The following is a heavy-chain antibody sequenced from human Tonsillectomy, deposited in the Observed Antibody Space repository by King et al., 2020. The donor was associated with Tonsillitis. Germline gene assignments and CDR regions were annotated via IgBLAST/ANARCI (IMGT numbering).Heavy chain of an antibody. J-gene: IGHJ4*02. Sequence: VQLVESGGDLVQPGGSLRLSCAASGFPFIDYWMTWVRQAPGKGLEWVANIKQDGSEKYFVDSVKGRFTISRDNAENSLYLQMNSLRAEDTAVYYCARATRWDHGPYYFDSWGQGTLVTVSS. D-gene: IGHD4-23*01. CDR1: GFPFIDYW. CDR2: IKQDGSEK. CDR3: ARATRWDHGPYYFDS. V-gene: IGHV3-7*01.